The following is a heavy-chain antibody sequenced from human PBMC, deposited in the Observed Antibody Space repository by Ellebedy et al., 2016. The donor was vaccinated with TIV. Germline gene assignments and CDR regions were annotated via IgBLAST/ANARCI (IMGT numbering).Heavy chain of an antibody. D-gene: IGHD6-19*01. J-gene: IGHJ5*02. CDR1: GGSFSGYY. Sequence: ESLKISXAVYGGSFSGYYWSWIRQPPGKGLEWIGEINHSGSTNYNPSLKSRVTISVDTSKNQFSLKLSSVTAADTAVYYCARGLSAAVAGINWFDPWGQGTLVTVSS. CDR3: ARGLSAAVAGINWFDP. V-gene: IGHV4-34*01. CDR2: INHSGST.